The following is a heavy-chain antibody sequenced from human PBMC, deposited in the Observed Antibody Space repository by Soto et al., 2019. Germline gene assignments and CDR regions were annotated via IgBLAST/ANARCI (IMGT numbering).Heavy chain of an antibody. D-gene: IGHD4-17*01. V-gene: IGHV3-23*01. CDR3: ASRQAGSTVTASRDY. CDR1: RCTFRSYA. J-gene: IGHJ4*02. Sequence: GGCLRLSCAASRCTFRSYAMSWVRQAPGKGLEWVSSINNSGDSTYYADSVKGRFTISRDNSKNTLCLQMNSLRADDTAIYYCASRQAGSTVTASRDYWGQGTLVTVSS. CDR2: INNSGDST.